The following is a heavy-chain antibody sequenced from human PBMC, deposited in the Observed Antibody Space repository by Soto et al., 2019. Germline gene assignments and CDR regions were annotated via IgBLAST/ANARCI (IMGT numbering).Heavy chain of an antibody. V-gene: IGHV1-46*01. CDR1: GDTFTDYY. J-gene: IGHJ4*02. CDR2: VNPSGGHT. Sequence: QVQLMQSGAEVKKPGASVKVSCKASGDTFTDYYIHLVRQAPGQGLEWMGTVNPSGGHTTYAQHFLGRVTMTRDTSTSTLYMGLTSLTSDDTAMYYCARGGHVVVVTAALDYWGQGTLVTVSS. D-gene: IGHD2-21*02. CDR3: ARGGHVVVVTAALDY.